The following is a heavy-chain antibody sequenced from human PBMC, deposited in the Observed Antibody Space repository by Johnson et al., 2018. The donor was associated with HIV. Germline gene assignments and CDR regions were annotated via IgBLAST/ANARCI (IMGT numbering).Heavy chain of an antibody. D-gene: IGHD1-26*01. V-gene: IGHV3-30-3*01. Sequence: PEWVAVISYDGSNKYYADSVKGRFTISRDNSKNTLYLQMNSLRAEDTAVYYCAREGGALDAFDIWGQGTMVTVAS. CDR2: ISYDGSNK. J-gene: IGHJ3*02. CDR3: AREGGALDAFDI.